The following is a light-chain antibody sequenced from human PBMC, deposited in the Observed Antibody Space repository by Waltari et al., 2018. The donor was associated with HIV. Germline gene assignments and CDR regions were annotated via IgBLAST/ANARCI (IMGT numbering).Light chain of an antibody. V-gene: IGKV1-39*01. CDR2: AAS. Sequence: DIQMTQSPSSLSASVGDSVTITCRASQSIRRYVNWYQQKPGKVPKLLIYAASSLQSGVPSRFSGSGSGTDFTLTISSLQPEDFATYYCQQSYSTSWTFGQGTKVEIK. CDR3: QQSYSTSWT. J-gene: IGKJ1*01. CDR1: QSIRRY.